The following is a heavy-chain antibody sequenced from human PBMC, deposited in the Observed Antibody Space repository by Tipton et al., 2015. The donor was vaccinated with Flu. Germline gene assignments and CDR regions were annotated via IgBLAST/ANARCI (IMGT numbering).Heavy chain of an antibody. CDR3: ARRDYSNYVSDPKSWFDP. V-gene: IGHV4-31*03. CDR1: GGSIRSSGFY. D-gene: IGHD4-11*01. Sequence: GLVKPSQTLSLTCSVSGGSIRSSGFYWSWIRQLPGKGLEWIAYIYHNGETHHNPSLKGRVTVSMDTSKNQFSLKLSSVTAADTAVYYCARRDYSNYVSDPKSWFDPWGQGTLVAVSS. CDR2: IYHNGET. J-gene: IGHJ5*02.